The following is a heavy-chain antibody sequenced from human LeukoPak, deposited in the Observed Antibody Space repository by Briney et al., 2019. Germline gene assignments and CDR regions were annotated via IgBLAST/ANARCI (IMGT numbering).Heavy chain of an antibody. J-gene: IGHJ5*02. D-gene: IGHD3-9*01. CDR1: GGSISSYY. CDR3: ARESSDITDWFDP. CDR2: IYYSGST. V-gene: IGHV4-59*01. Sequence: KPSETLSLTCTVSGGSISSYYWNWIRQPPGKGLEWIGYIYYSGSTNYNPSLKSRVTISVDTSKNQFSLKLSSVTAADTAVYYCARESSDITDWFDPWGQGTLVTVSS.